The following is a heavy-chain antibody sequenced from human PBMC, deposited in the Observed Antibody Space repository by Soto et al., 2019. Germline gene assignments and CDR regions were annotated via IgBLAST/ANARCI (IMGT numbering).Heavy chain of an antibody. D-gene: IGHD2-15*01. CDR2: IYYSGST. J-gene: IGHJ4*02. V-gene: IGHV4-39*01. Sequence: SETLSLTCTVSGGSISSSSYYWGWIRQPPGKGLEWIGSIYYSGSTYYNPSLKSRVTISVDTSKNQFSLKLSSVTAADTAVYYCASVSDIVVVVAATPSLFDYWGQGTLVTVSS. CDR1: GGSISSSSYY. CDR3: ASVSDIVVVVAATPSLFDY.